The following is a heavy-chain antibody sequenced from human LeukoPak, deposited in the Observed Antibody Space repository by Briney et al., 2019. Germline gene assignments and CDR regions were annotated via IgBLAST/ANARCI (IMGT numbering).Heavy chain of an antibody. V-gene: IGHV3-23*01. CDR2: ISGSGGST. CDR3: AKVPGFGELSPAY. CDR1: GFTFSSYA. Sequence: SGGSLRLSCAASGFTFSSYAMSWVRQAPGKGLEWVSAISGSGGSTCYADSVKGRFTISRDNSKNTLYLQMNSLRAEDTAVYYCAKVPGFGELSPAYWGQGTLVTVSS. J-gene: IGHJ4*02. D-gene: IGHD3-10*01.